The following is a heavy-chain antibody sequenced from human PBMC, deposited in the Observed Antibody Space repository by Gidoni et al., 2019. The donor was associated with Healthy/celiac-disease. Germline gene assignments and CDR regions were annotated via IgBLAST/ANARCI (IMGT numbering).Heavy chain of an antibody. CDR3: TTFMGVVIGFDAFDI. V-gene: IGHV3-15*01. D-gene: IGHD3-22*01. CDR1: GFTFSNAW. J-gene: IGHJ3*02. CDR2: IKSKTDGGTT. Sequence: EVQLVESGGGLVKPGGSLRLSCAASGFTFSNAWMSWVRQAPGKGLEWVGRIKSKTDGGTTDYAAPVKGRFTISRDDSKNTLYLQMNSLKTEDTAVYYCTTFMGVVIGFDAFDIWGQGTMVTVSS.